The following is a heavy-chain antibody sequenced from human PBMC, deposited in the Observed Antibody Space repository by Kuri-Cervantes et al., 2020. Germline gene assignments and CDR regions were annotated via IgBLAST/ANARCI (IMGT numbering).Heavy chain of an antibody. V-gene: IGHV3-21*01. CDR1: GFTFSSYA. CDR3: ARDSEWLGTFDY. D-gene: IGHD6-19*01. J-gene: IGHJ4*02. Sequence: GESLKISCAASGFTFSSYAMHWVRQAPGKGLEWVSSISSSSSYIYYADSVKGRFTISRDNAKNSLYLQMNSLRAEDTAVYYCARDSEWLGTFDYWGQGTLVTVSS. CDR2: ISSSSSYI.